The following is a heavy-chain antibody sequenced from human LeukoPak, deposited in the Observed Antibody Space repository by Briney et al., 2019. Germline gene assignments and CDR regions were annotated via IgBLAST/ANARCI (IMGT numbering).Heavy chain of an antibody. CDR2: ISGSSSAT. D-gene: IGHD2-21*01. CDR3: AREYSGIDY. Sequence: GGSLRLSCAASGFSFSSYNMNWVRQAPGKGLEWVSYISGSSSATDYADSVKGRFTISRDNAKNSLYLQMDSLRDEDTAVYYCAREYSGIDYWGQGTLVTVSS. V-gene: IGHV3-48*02. CDR1: GFSFSSYN. J-gene: IGHJ4*02.